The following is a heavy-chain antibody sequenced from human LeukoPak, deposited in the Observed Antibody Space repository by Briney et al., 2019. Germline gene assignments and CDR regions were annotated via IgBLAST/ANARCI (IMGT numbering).Heavy chain of an antibody. V-gene: IGHV4-31*03. D-gene: IGHD1-14*01. J-gene: IGHJ4*02. CDR1: GGSISSGGYY. CDR2: IYYSGST. Sequence: PSETLSLTCTVSGGSISSGGYYWSWIRQHPGKGLEWIGYIYYSGSTYYNPSLKSRVTISVDTSKNQFSLKLSSVTAADTAVYYCARPQNRGWGYFDYWGQGTLVTVSS. CDR3: ARPQNRGWGYFDY.